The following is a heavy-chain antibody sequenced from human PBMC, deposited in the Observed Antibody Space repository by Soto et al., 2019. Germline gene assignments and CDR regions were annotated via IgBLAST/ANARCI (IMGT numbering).Heavy chain of an antibody. J-gene: IGHJ4*02. CDR1: GFTFSSNA. CDR2: ISDSGGST. Sequence: LRLSCAASGFTFSSNAMSWVRQAPGKGLEWVSAISDSGGSTYYADSVKGRFTISRDNSKNTLYLQMNSLRAEDTAVYYCAKSDYDVLTGYYSDYWGQGTLVTVSS. D-gene: IGHD3-9*01. V-gene: IGHV3-23*01. CDR3: AKSDYDVLTGYYSDY.